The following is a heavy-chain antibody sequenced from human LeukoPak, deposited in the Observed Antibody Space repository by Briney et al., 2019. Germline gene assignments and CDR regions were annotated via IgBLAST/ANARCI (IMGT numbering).Heavy chain of an antibody. J-gene: IGHJ4*02. V-gene: IGHV3-23*01. CDR3: AKDLTKYYYGSGSDY. CDR1: GFTFSSYA. D-gene: IGHD3-10*01. Sequence: GGSLRLSCAASGFTFSSYAMSWVRQAPGKGLEWVSAISGSGGSTYYADSVKGRFTISRDNSKNTLYLQMNSLRAEDAAVYYCAKDLTKYYYGSGSDYWGQGTLVTVSS. CDR2: ISGSGGST.